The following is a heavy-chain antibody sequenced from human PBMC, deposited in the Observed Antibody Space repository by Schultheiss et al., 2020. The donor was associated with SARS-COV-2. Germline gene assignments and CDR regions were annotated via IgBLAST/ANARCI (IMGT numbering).Heavy chain of an antibody. J-gene: IGHJ4*02. V-gene: IGHV3-23*01. CDR1: GFTFSNYA. Sequence: GGSLRLSCAASGFTFSNYAMSWVRQAPGKGLQWVSTMSGSGGATYYADSVKGRFTISRDNSKNTLYLQMNSLRAEDTAVYYCARGSIAVAGTHYFDYWGQGGLVTVAS. CDR3: ARGSIAVAGTHYFDY. CDR2: MSGSGGAT. D-gene: IGHD6-19*01.